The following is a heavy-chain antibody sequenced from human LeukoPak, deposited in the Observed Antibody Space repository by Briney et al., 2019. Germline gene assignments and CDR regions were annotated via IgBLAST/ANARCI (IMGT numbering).Heavy chain of an antibody. CDR3: ATGSLIAVAGIGDAFDI. CDR2: FDPEDGET. CDR1: GYTLTELS. D-gene: IGHD6-19*01. V-gene: IGHV1-24*01. Sequence: ASVKVSRKVSGYTLTELSMHWVRPAPGKGLEWMGGFDPEDGETIYAQKFQGRVTMTEDTSTDTAYMELSSLRSEDTAVYYCATGSLIAVAGIGDAFDIWGQGTMVTVSS. J-gene: IGHJ3*02.